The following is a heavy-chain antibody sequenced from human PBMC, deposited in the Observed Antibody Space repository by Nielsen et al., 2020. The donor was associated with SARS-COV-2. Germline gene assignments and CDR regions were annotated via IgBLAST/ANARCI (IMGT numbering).Heavy chain of an antibody. Sequence: GESLKISCAASGFTFDDYGMSWVRQVPGKGLEWVSGINWNGGSTGYADSVKGRFTISRDNAKNSLYLQMNSLRPEDTAAYYCARDRDRGIVATIVDYWGQGTLVTVSS. V-gene: IGHV3-20*04. CDR3: ARDRDRGIVATIVDY. CDR1: GFTFDDYG. D-gene: IGHD5-12*01. CDR2: INWNGGST. J-gene: IGHJ4*02.